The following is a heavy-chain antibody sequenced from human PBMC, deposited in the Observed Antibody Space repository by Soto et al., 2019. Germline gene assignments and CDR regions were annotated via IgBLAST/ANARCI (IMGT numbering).Heavy chain of an antibody. CDR2: IYWDDDK. D-gene: IGHD4-17*01. V-gene: IGHV2-5*02. Sequence: QITLKESGPTLVKPTQTLTLTCTFSGFSLSTSGVGVGWIRQPPGKALEWLALIYWDDDKRYSPPLKSRRTITKDTSKKQVVLTMTNMDPVDTATYYCAHRPTTVTKKGVYFDCWGQGTLVTVSS. CDR1: GFSLSTSGVG. J-gene: IGHJ4*02. CDR3: AHRPTTVTKKGVYFDC.